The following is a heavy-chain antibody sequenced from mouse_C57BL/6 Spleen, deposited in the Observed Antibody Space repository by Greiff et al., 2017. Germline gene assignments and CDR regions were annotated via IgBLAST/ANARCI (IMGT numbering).Heavy chain of an antibody. Sequence: EVQLVESGGGLVKPGGSLKLSCAASGFTFSDYGMHWVRQAPEKGLEWVAYISSGSSTIYYADTVKGRFTISSDNAKNTLFLQMTSLRSEDTDMYYCARGLDLGAMDYWGQGTSVTVSS. V-gene: IGHV5-17*01. J-gene: IGHJ4*01. CDR1: GFTFSDYG. D-gene: IGHD4-1*01. CDR3: ARGLDLGAMDY. CDR2: ISSGSSTI.